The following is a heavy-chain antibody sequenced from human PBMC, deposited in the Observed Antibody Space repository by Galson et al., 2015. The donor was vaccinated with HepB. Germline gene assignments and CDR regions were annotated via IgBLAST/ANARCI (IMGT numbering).Heavy chain of an antibody. V-gene: IGHV4-59*01. CDR2: IYYSGST. CDR1: GGSISSYY. CDR3: ARRDSGSYSNNWFDP. Sequence: SEPLSLTCTVSGGSISSYYWSWIRQPPGKGLEWIGYIYYSGSTNYNPSLKSRVTISVDTSKNQFSLKLSSVTAADTAVYYCARRDSGSYSNNWFDPWGQGTLVTVSS. J-gene: IGHJ5*02. D-gene: IGHD1-26*01.